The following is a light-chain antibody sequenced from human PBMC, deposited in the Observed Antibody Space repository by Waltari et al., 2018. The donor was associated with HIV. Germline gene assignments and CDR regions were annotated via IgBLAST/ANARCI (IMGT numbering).Light chain of an antibody. CDR1: RSNIGAGYF. Sequence: QSALTQPPSVSGAPGQRVTISCTGTRSNIGAGYFAHWYQPLPGTAPKLLVYRDINRPSGVPDRFSGSKSGTSASLVITGLQAEDEADYYCQSYDSSLRASVFGGGTKLTVL. CDR3: QSYDSSLRASV. CDR2: RDI. J-gene: IGLJ2*01. V-gene: IGLV1-40*01.